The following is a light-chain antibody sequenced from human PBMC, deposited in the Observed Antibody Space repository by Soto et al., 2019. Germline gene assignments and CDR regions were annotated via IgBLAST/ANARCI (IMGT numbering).Light chain of an antibody. CDR3: QVWESNSDHPVV. J-gene: IGLJ2*01. V-gene: IGLV3-21*02. CDR1: NIGSKS. CDR2: DDG. Sequence: SYELTQPPSVSVAPGQTARITCGGNNIGSKSVHWYQQRPGQAPVLVVYDDGDRPSGIPERFSASKSGNTATLTFSRVEAGDEADYYCQVWESNSDHPVVFGGGTKVTI.